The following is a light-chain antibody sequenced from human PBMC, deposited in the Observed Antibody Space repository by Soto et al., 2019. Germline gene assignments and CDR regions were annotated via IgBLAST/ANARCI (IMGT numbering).Light chain of an antibody. J-gene: IGLJ1*01. Sequence: QSALTQPASVSGSPGQSITISCTGTSSDVGGYNYVSWYQQHPGKAPKLIIYEVSNRPSGVSNRFSGSKSGNTVSLTISGLHAEDEADYYCNSYTSKSAGFFGTGIKLTVL. CDR3: NSYTSKSAGF. CDR2: EVS. CDR1: SSDVGGYNY. V-gene: IGLV2-14*01.